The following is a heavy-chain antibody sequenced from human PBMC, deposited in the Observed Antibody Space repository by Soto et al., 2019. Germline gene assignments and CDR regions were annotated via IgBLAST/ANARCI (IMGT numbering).Heavy chain of an antibody. CDR1: GGSISSYY. V-gene: IGHV4-59*01. J-gene: IGHJ5*02. CDR3: ARASYYYDRSGAYNWFDP. CDR2: IYYSGST. Sequence: QVQLQESGPGLVKPSETLSLTCTVSGGSISSYYWSWIRQPQGKGLEWIGYIYYSGSTNYNPSLKSRVTISVDTSKNQFSLKLSSVTAADTAVYYCARASYYYDRSGAYNWFDPWGQGTLVTVSS. D-gene: IGHD3-22*01.